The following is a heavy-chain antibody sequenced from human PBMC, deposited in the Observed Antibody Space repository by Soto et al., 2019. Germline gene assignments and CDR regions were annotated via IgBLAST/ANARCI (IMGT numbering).Heavy chain of an antibody. CDR3: AKDPRIAARSNYYHYYGMDV. CDR1: GFTFSSYG. CDR2: ISYDGSNK. D-gene: IGHD6-6*01. J-gene: IGHJ6*02. Sequence: GVSLRLSCAASGFTFSSYGMHWVRQAPGKGLEWVAVISYDGSNKYYADSVKGRFTISRDNSKNTLYLQMNSLRAEDTAVYYCAKDPRIAARSNYYHYYGMDVWGQGTTVSVSS. V-gene: IGHV3-30*18.